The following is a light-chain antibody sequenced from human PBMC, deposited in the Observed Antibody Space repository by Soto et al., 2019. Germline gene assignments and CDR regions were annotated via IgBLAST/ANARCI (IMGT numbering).Light chain of an antibody. V-gene: IGLV1-47*02. J-gene: IGLJ1*01. Sequence: QSVLTQPPSASSTPGQTSTISCPGSPSNIGTFFVYWYQHLPGTAPKLLIYLGDQRASGVSDRFSGSKSGTSASLAINGLRSDDEADYYCAAWDDNLNAYVFGSGTKLTVL. CDR1: PSNIGTFF. CDR2: LGD. CDR3: AAWDDNLNAYV.